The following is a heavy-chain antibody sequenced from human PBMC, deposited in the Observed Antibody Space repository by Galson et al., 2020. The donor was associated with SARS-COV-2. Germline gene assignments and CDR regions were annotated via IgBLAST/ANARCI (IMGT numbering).Heavy chain of an antibody. V-gene: IGHV1-18*04. J-gene: IGHJ4*02. CDR3: ARDPDFWSGYYDY. D-gene: IGHD3-3*01. CDR2: INLYNGNT. CDR1: GFTFTSYG. Sequence: ASVKVSCEASGFTFTSYGISWVRQAPGQGLEWMGWINLYNGNTNYARNVRGRITMTTDTSTDTAYMELRSLRSDDTAVYYCARDPDFWSGYYDYWGQGTLLTVSS.